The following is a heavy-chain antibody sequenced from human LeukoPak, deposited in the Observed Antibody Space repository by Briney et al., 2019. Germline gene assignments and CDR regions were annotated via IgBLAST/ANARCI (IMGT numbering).Heavy chain of an antibody. V-gene: IGHV4-39*01. Sequence: KPSETLSLTCTVSSGSIGSSSNYWGWIRQAPGKGLEWIGNVYYSGSTFYNPSLKSRVTIFVDTSKNQFSLKLRSVTAADTAIYYCARASFNVVFGNWFDPWGQGTLVTVSS. D-gene: IGHD2-8*01. J-gene: IGHJ5*02. CDR2: VYYSGST. CDR3: ARASFNVVFGNWFDP. CDR1: SGSIGSSSNY.